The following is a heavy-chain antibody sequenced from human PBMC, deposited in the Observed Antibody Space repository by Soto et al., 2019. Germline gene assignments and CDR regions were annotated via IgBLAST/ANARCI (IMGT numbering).Heavy chain of an antibody. CDR2: INPNSGGT. D-gene: IGHD3-22*01. CDR3: ARGHRYDSSGYGYQRYYFDY. Sequence: ASVKVSCKAAGYTFTGYYMHWVRQAPGQGLEWMGWINPNSGGTNYAQKFQGWVTMTRDTSISTAYMELSRLRSDDTAVYYCARGHRYDSSGYGYQRYYFDYWREGTLDSESS. J-gene: IGHJ4*02. CDR1: GYTFTGYY. V-gene: IGHV1-2*04.